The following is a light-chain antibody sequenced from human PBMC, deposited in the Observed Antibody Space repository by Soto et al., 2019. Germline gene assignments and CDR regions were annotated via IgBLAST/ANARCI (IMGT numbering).Light chain of an antibody. CDR3: QQRSNWPPGGLT. CDR1: QSVSSY. J-gene: IGKJ4*01. V-gene: IGKV3-11*01. CDR2: DAS. Sequence: EIVLTQSPATLSLSPGERATLSCRASQSVSSYLAWYQQKPGQAPRLLIYDASNRATGIPARFSGSRSGTDFTLTISSLEPEDFAVYYCQQRSNWPPGGLTFGGGTKVEIK.